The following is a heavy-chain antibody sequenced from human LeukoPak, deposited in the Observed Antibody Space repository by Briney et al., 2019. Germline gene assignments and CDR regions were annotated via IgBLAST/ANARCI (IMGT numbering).Heavy chain of an antibody. D-gene: IGHD3-10*02. V-gene: IGHV1-2*02. CDR3: ARDLFGELSVYYFDY. CDR1: GYTFTGYY. J-gene: IGHJ4*02. Sequence: ASVKVSCKASGYTFTGYYMHWVRQAPGQGLEWMGWINPNSGGTNYAQKFQGRVTMTRDTSISTAYMELSRLRSDDTAVYYCARDLFGELSVYYFDYWGQGTLVTVSS. CDR2: INPNSGGT.